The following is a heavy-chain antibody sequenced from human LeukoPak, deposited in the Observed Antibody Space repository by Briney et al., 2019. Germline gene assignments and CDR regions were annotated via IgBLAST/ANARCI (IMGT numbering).Heavy chain of an antibody. CDR3: AKDAYYDILTGHGDNWFDP. CDR2: ISGSGGNT. V-gene: IGHV3-23*01. J-gene: IGHJ5*02. D-gene: IGHD3-9*01. CDR1: GFTFSNHG. Sequence: GGSLRLSCAASGFTFSNHGMSWVRQAPGKGLEWVSTISGSGGNTYYADSVKGRFTISRDNSKNTLYLQMNSLRAEDTAVYYCAKDAYYDILTGHGDNWFDPWGQGTLVTVSS.